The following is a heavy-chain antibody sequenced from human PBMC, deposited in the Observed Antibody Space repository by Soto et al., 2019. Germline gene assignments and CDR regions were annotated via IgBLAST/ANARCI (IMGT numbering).Heavy chain of an antibody. Sequence: QVQLVQSGAEVKKPGASVKVYCTASGSNFTTSYIHWVRQAPGQGLEWMGIIDPSSGSAGYAQRFQVSVNMTRDTPTSTFYMELSSLRSEYTAVYYCARANDIPYYYSGVYVWGKGTTVTVSS. CDR2: IDPSSGSA. V-gene: IGHV1-46*01. CDR1: GSNFTTSY. CDR3: ARANDIPYYYSGVYV. J-gene: IGHJ6*04. D-gene: IGHD3-9*01.